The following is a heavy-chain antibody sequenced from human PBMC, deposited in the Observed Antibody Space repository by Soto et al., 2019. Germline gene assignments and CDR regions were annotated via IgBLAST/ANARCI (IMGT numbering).Heavy chain of an antibody. CDR3: AKDGNPYYHYYYMDV. V-gene: IGHV3-30*18. CDR1: GFTFSSYG. D-gene: IGHD3-10*01. Sequence: QVQLVESGGGVVQPGRSLRLSCAVSGFTFSSYGMYWVRQAPGKGLEWVAVISYDGSNKYYADSVKGRFTISRDNSMNTLYLQMNSLRAEDTAVYYCAKDGNPYYHYYYMDVWGKGTTVTVSS. CDR2: ISYDGSNK. J-gene: IGHJ6*03.